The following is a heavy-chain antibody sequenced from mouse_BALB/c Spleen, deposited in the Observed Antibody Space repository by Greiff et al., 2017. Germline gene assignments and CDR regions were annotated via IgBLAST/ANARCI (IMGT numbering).Heavy chain of an antibody. CDR3: ARSYDGYYENYFDY. CDR2: INPSTGYT. CDR1: GYTFTSYW. J-gene: IGHJ2*01. V-gene: IGHV1-7*01. Sequence: VQLQQSGAELAKPGASVKMSCKASGYTFTSYWMHWVKQRPGQGLEWIGYINPSTGYTEYNQKFKDKATLTADKSSSTAYMQLSSLTSEDSAVYYCARSYDGYYENYFDYWGQGTTLTVSS. D-gene: IGHD2-3*01.